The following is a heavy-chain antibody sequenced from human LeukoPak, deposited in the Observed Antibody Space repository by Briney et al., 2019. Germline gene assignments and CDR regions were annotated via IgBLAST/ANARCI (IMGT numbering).Heavy chain of an antibody. CDR1: GFTFSSYY. Sequence: GGSLRLSCAASGFTFSSYYMNWVRQAPGKGLEWDSSISGSSSYIYYADSVKGRFTISRDNAKNSLYLQMNSLRAEDTAMYYCARDAQYYYDSPSWGQGTLVTVSS. CDR2: ISGSSSYI. CDR3: ARDAQYYYDSPS. D-gene: IGHD3-22*01. J-gene: IGHJ4*02. V-gene: IGHV3-21*01.